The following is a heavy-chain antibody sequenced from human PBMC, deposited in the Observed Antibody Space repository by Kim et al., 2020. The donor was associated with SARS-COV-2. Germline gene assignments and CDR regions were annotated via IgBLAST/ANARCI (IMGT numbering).Heavy chain of an antibody. D-gene: IGHD2-15*01. CDR1: GGPFSSYA. J-gene: IGHJ6*02. Sequence: SVKVSCKTSGGPFSSYAISWVRQAPGQGLEWMGGILSMFGRPDYAQKFQGRVTITADESTSTVYMEWNSLRSEDTAVYFCASHPPGGNYYYGMDVWGQ. CDR2: ILSMFGRP. CDR3: ASHPPGGNYYYGMDV. V-gene: IGHV1-69*13.